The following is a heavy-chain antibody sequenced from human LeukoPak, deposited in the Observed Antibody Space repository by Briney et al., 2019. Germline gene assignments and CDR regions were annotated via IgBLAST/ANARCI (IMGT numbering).Heavy chain of an antibody. CDR3: ARGQYSSSWEYYYNYYMDV. D-gene: IGHD6-13*01. CDR2: ISAYNGNT. Sequence: ASVKVSCKASGYTFTSYGISWVRQAPGQGLEWMGWISAYNGNTNYAQKLQGRVTMTTDTSTSTAYMELRSLRSDDTAVYYCARGQYSSSWEYYYNYYMDVWGKGTTVTVSS. CDR1: GYTFTSYG. V-gene: IGHV1-18*01. J-gene: IGHJ6*03.